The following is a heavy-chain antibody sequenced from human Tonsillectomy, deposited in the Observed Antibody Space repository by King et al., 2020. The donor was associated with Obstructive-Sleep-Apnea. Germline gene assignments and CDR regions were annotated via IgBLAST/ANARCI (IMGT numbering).Heavy chain of an antibody. CDR2: INTNTGNP. J-gene: IGHJ6*02. Sequence: QLVQSGSELKKPGASVKVSCRASGYSFTSYAMNWVRQAPGQGLEWMGWINTNTGNPTYAQGFTGRFVFSLDTSVSTAYLQISSLKAEDTAVYYCARAKEIRFGELHPPYGMDVWGQGTTVTVSS. V-gene: IGHV7-4-1*02. CDR3: ARAKEIRFGELHPPYGMDV. CDR1: GYSFTSYA. D-gene: IGHD3-10*01.